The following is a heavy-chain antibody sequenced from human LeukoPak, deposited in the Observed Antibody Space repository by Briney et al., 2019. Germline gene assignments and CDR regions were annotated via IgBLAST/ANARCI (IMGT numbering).Heavy chain of an antibody. V-gene: IGHV4-34*01. J-gene: IGHJ4*02. CDR3: ARDRGSSGYYYFDY. Sequence: SETLSLTCAVYGGSFSGYYWSWIRQPPGKGLEWIGEINHSGSTNYNPSLKSRVTISVDTSKNQFSLKLSSVTAADTAVYYCARDRGSSGYYYFDYWGQGTLVTVSS. CDR1: GGSFSGYY. CDR2: INHSGST. D-gene: IGHD3-22*01.